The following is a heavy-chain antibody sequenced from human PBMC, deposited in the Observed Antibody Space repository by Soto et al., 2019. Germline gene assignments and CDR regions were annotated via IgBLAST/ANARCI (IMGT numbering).Heavy chain of an antibody. CDR1: GYTFTGYY. CDR2: INPNSGGT. CDR3: AREGGRRYDFWSGYSGYNWFDP. V-gene: IGHV1-2*04. J-gene: IGHJ5*02. Sequence: GASVKVSCKASGYTFTGYYMHWVRQAPGQGLEWMGWINPNSGGTNYAQKFQGWVTMTRDTSISTAYMELSRLRSDDTAVYYCAREGGRRYDFWSGYSGYNWFDPWGQGTRVTVAS. D-gene: IGHD3-3*01.